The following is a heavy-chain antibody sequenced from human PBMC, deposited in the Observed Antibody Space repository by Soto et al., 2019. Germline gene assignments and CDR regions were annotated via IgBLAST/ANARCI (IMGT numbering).Heavy chain of an antibody. V-gene: IGHV3-15*01. CDR3: STSRGAEEFSSGMDLWGQGMDV. CDR1: GFTFNTAW. Sequence: EVQLEESGGGLVKPGGSLRLSCTASGFTFNTAWMSWVRQAPGKGLQWVGRIHNFGVADYAAPVRGRFIISRDASKNTVYLQMNNLRSDDTAVYYCSTSRGAEEFSSGMDLWGQGMDVWGRGTTVTVSS. J-gene: IGHJ6*02. D-gene: IGHD3-10*01. CDR2: IHNFGVA.